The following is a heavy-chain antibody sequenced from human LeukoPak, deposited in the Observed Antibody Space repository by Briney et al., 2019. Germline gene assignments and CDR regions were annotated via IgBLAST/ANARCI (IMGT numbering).Heavy chain of an antibody. V-gene: IGHV1-2*02. CDR3: ARVIAAHRGINAFDI. D-gene: IGHD6-6*01. CDR2: INPNSGGT. Sequence: SVTLSCKASGYTFTGDSMHWVRQAPGQGLEWMGWINPNSGGTNYAQKFQGRVTMTRDTSISTAYMELSRLRSDDNAVYYCARVIAAHRGINAFDIWGQGTMVTASS. CDR1: GYTFTGDS. J-gene: IGHJ3*02.